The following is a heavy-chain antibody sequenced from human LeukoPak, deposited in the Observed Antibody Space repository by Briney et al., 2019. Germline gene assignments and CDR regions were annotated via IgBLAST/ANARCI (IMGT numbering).Heavy chain of an antibody. CDR3: ARVLLWFGGAYYASDYYYGMDV. CDR1: GFTFSSYA. CDR2: ISYDGSNK. J-gene: IGHJ6*02. D-gene: IGHD3-10*01. Sequence: RAGGSLRLSCAASGFTFSSYAMHWVRQAPGKGLEWVAVISYDGSNKYYADSVKGRFTISRDNSKNTLYLQMNSLRAEDTAVYYCARVLLWFGGAYYASDYYYGMDVWGQGTTVTVSS. V-gene: IGHV3-30-3*01.